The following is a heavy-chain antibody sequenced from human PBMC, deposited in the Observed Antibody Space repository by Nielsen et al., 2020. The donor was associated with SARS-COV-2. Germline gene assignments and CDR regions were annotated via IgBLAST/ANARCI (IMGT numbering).Heavy chain of an antibody. CDR2: IYYSGST. V-gene: IGHV4-61*05. Sequence: RQAPGKGLEWIGYIYYSGSTNYNPSLKSRVTISVDKSKNQFSLKLSSVTAADTAVYYCARAPRSLGYCSSASCLTFDYWGQGTLVTVSS. D-gene: IGHD2-2*01. CDR3: ARAPRSLGYCSSASCLTFDY. J-gene: IGHJ4*02.